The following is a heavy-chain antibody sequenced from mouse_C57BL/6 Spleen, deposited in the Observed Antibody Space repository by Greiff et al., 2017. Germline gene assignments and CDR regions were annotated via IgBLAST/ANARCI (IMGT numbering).Heavy chain of an antibody. Sequence: VQLQQSGAELVRPGASVTLSCKASGYTFTDYEMNWVKQTPVHGLEWIGAIDPETGGTAYNEKFKGKAILTADKSSITAYMELRSLTSEDSAVYYCTGGDGYDGYWGKGTTLTVSS. V-gene: IGHV1-15*01. D-gene: IGHD2-2*01. CDR2: IDPETGGT. CDR1: GYTFTDYE. J-gene: IGHJ2*01. CDR3: TGGDGYDGY.